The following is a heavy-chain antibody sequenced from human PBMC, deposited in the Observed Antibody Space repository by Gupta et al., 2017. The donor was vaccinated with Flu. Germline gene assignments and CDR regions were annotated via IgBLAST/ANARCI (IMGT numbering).Heavy chain of an antibody. D-gene: IGHD3-10*01. CDR3: ARNRGWEQFDY. Sequence: EVQLVESGGGLVQPGGSLRLSCAASGFTFSDSWMNWVRQAPGKGLEWVANINQDGSTKNEVDSLKGRFTVSRDNAKNSLYLQMDSPRAEDTAVYFWARNRGWEQFDYWGQGTLVTVSS. CDR1: GFTFSDSW. J-gene: IGHJ4*02. V-gene: IGHV3-7*01. CDR2: INQDGSTK.